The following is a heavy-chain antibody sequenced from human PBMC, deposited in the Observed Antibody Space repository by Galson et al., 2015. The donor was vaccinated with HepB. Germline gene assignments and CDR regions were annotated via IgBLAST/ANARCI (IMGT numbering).Heavy chain of an antibody. D-gene: IGHD3-9*01. CDR3: ARDRTYHDILTGSGAFDI. CDR2: ISGSGAST. J-gene: IGHJ3*02. Sequence: SLRLSCAASGFTFSSYAMSWVRQAPGKGLEWVSAISGSGASTYYADSVKGRFTISRDNSKSTLYLQMNSLRAEDTALYYCARDRTYHDILTGSGAFDIWGQGTMVTVSS. V-gene: IGHV3-23*01. CDR1: GFTFSSYA.